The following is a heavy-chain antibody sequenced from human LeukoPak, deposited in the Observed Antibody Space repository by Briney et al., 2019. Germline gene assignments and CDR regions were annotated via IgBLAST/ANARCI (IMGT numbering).Heavy chain of an antibody. V-gene: IGHV3-7*04. CDR3: AGGYYAGY. Sequence: GGSLRLSCVGSGFTFSNYWINWVRQAPGKGLEWVGNINEDGSRKNYADSVKGRFTISRDNSKNSLYLQMDSLRAEDTALYFCAGGYYAGYWGQGTQVTVSS. J-gene: IGHJ4*02. D-gene: IGHD2-2*01. CDR1: GFTFSNYW. CDR2: INEDGSRK.